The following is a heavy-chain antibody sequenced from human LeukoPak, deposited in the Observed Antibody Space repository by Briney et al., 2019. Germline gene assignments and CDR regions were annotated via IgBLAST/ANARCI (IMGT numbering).Heavy chain of an antibody. J-gene: IGHJ4*02. D-gene: IGHD6-6*01. V-gene: IGHV4-4*07. CDR3: ARVRSADRPDGDYFDY. CDR2: IYISGTT. CDR1: GVSISGYY. Sequence: KPSETLSLTCTVSGVSISGYYWGWIGQPAGQGLKWIGRIYISGTTNSHPSLRSRTTTSVDTSKNQFSLKLSSVTDADTPVHYCARVRSADRPDGDYFDYWGQGTRVTVSS.